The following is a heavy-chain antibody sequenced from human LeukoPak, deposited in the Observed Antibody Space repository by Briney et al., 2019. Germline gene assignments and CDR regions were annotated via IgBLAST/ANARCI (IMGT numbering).Heavy chain of an antibody. CDR2: INAGNGNT. D-gene: IGHD6-19*01. J-gene: IGHJ5*02. CDR1: GYTFTSYA. Sequence: ASVKVSCKASGYTFTSYAMHWVRQAPGQRLEWMGWINAGNGNTKYSQEFQGRVTITRDTSASTAYMELSSLRSEDMAVYYCARGCSSGWEGYNWFDPWGQGTLVTVSS. CDR3: ARGCSSGWEGYNWFDP. V-gene: IGHV1-3*03.